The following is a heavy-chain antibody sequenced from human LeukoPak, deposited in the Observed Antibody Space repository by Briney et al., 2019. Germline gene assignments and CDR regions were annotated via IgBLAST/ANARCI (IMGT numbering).Heavy chain of an antibody. CDR3: ARVTSGYYTADAFDI. V-gene: IGHV4-59*08. J-gene: IGHJ3*02. D-gene: IGHD3-3*01. Sequence: PSETLSLTCTVSGGSISSYYWSWIRQPPGKGLEYIGYIYNRGSTNYNPSLKSRVTISVDTSKNQVSLKLSSVTAADTAVYYCARVTSGYYTADAFDIWGQGTMVTVSS. CDR2: IYNRGST. CDR1: GGSISSYY.